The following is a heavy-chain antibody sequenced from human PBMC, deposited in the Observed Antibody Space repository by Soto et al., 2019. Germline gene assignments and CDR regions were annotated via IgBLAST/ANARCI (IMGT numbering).Heavy chain of an antibody. CDR2: INPNSGGT. Sequence: ASVKVSCKASGYTFTGYYMHWVRQAPGQGLEWMGWINPNSGGTNYAQKFQGWVTMTRDTSISTAYMELSRLRSDDTAVYYCARSYYDSSGYPIFDYWGQGTLVTVSS. CDR3: ARSYYDSSGYPIFDY. CDR1: GYTFTGYY. D-gene: IGHD3-22*01. J-gene: IGHJ4*02. V-gene: IGHV1-2*04.